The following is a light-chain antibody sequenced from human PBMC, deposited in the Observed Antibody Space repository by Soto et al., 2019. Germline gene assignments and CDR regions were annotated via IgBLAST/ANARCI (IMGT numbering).Light chain of an antibody. CDR3: CSYAGNNPFVI. CDR2: VVR. V-gene: IGLV2-23*02. CDR1: SSDVGSYDL. J-gene: IGLJ2*01. Sequence: QSVLTQPASVSGSPGQSITISCTGTSSDVGSYDLVSWYQQLPGRAPKLIISVVRTRPSGVSNRFSASKSGNTASLTISGLQAEDEADYYCCSYAGNNPFVIFGGGTKLTVL.